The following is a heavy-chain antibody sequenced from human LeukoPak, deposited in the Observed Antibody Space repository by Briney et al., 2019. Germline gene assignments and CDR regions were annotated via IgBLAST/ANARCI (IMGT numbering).Heavy chain of an antibody. D-gene: IGHD2-8*01. CDR1: GFTFSSHA. CDR2: ISFRGGST. Sequence: QAGGSLRLSCAASGFTFSSHALSWVRQAPGKGLEWVSGISFRGGSTYYADSVKGRFTISRDNSQNTLYLQMNSLRAEDTAEYYCAKVTMAAYWYIDLWGRGTLVTVSS. V-gene: IGHV3-23*01. J-gene: IGHJ2*01. CDR3: AKVTMAAYWYIDL.